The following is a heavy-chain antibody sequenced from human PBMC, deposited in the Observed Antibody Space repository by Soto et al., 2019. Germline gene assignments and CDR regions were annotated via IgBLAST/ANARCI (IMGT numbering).Heavy chain of an antibody. J-gene: IGHJ6*01. Sequence: SQTLSLTCAISGDSASSNSAAWNWIRQSPSRGLEWLGRTYYRSKWYNDYAVSVKSRITINPDTSKNQFSLQLNSVTPEDTAVYYCARDQWESGSSYYCYYGMDVWGQGTTVTVSS. V-gene: IGHV6-1*01. D-gene: IGHD6-6*01. CDR1: GDSASSNSAA. CDR3: ARDQWESGSSYYCYYGMDV. CDR2: TYYRSKWYN.